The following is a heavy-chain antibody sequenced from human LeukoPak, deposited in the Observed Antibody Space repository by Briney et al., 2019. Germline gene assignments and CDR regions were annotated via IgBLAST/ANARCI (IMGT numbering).Heavy chain of an antibody. CDR2: IFYSGRT. J-gene: IGHJ5*02. CDR3: ARDTDRRSSPGSWFDP. V-gene: IGHV4-59*11. CDR1: GGSITSHS. Sequence: SETLSLTCTVSGGSITSHSWSWIRQPPGKGLEWIGYIFYSGRTNYNPSLRSRVTISLDTSKTQFSLRLSSVTAADTAVYYCARDTDRRSSPGSWFDPWGQGTLVTVSS. D-gene: IGHD2-15*01.